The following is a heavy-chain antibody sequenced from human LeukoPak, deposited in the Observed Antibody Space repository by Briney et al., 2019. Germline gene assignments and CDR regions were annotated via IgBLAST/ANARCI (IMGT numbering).Heavy chain of an antibody. CDR2: IYYSGST. CDR1: GASISGYY. CDR3: ARGQWLPYDAFDI. Sequence: SETLSLTCTVSGASISGYYWSWIRQPPGKGLEWIGYIYYSGSTSYNPSLKSRVTISVDTSKNQFSLKLNSVTAADTAVYFCARGQWLPYDAFDIWGQGTMVTVSP. J-gene: IGHJ3*02. V-gene: IGHV4-59*08. D-gene: IGHD5-12*01.